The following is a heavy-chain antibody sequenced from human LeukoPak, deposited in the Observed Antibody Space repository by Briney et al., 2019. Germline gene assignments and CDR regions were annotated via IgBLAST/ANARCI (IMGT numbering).Heavy chain of an antibody. CDR1: GGSISSYY. Sequence: SETLSLTCTVSGGSISSYYWSWIRQPPGKGLEWIGYMYNSGSTNYNPSLKSQVTILVDTSKNHFSLKLSSVTAADTAVYYCARRNVYSSSWDYFDYWGQGTLVTVSS. CDR2: MYNSGST. D-gene: IGHD6-13*01. CDR3: ARRNVYSSSWDYFDY. J-gene: IGHJ4*02. V-gene: IGHV4-59*08.